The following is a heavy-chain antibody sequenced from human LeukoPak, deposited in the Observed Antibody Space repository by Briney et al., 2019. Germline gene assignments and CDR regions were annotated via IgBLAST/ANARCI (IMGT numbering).Heavy chain of an antibody. CDR3: ARRGSSGLGWYFDL. CDR2: IYYSGST. Sequence: SETLSLTCTVSGGSISSSSYYWGWIRQPPGKGLDWLGSIYYSGSTYYNPSLKSRVTISVDTSKNQFSLKLSPVTAADTAVYYCARRGSSGLGWYFDLWGRGTLVTVSS. D-gene: IGHD6-19*01. CDR1: GGSISSSSYY. J-gene: IGHJ2*01. V-gene: IGHV4-39*01.